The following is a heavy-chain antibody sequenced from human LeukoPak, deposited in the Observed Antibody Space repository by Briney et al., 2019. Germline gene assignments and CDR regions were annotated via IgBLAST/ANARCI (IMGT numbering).Heavy chain of an antibody. V-gene: IGHV4-34*01. CDR1: GGSFSDYY. D-gene: IGHD6-13*01. Sequence: SETLSLTCAVYGGSFSDYYWSWIRQPPGKGLEWIGEINHSGSTNYNPSLKSRVTISVDTSKNQFSLKLSSVTAADTAVYYCARTSSWYYFDYWGQGTLVTVSS. CDR2: INHSGST. J-gene: IGHJ4*02. CDR3: ARTSSWYYFDY.